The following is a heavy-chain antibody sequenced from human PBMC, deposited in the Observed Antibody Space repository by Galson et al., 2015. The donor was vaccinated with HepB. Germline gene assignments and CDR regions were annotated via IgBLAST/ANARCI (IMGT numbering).Heavy chain of an antibody. D-gene: IGHD3-22*01. V-gene: IGHV4-39*01. Sequence: LSLTCTVSGGSTSSRGYYWGWIRQPPGKGPEFIGSVHYSGTTYYNPSLKSRVFVSADTSKNQFSLRLSSVTAADTAVYYCARHGLDYYDTSGSYPSDAFDIWGQGTMVTVSS. CDR3: ARHGLDYYDTSGSYPSDAFDI. CDR2: VHYSGTT. J-gene: IGHJ3*02. CDR1: GGSTSSRGYY.